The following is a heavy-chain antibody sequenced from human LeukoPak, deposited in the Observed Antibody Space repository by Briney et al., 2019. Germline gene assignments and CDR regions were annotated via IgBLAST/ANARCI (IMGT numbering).Heavy chain of an antibody. CDR3: ARLGYCSSTSCSSIRIYYYYYMDV. Sequence: SEILSLTCTVSGVSISSYYWSWIRQPPGKGLEWIGYIYYSGSTNYNPSLKSRVTISVDTSKNQFSLKLSSVTAADTAVYYCARLGYCSSTSCSSIRIYYYYYMDVWGKGTTVTVSS. J-gene: IGHJ6*03. CDR2: IYYSGST. V-gene: IGHV4-59*01. D-gene: IGHD2-2*01. CDR1: GVSISSYY.